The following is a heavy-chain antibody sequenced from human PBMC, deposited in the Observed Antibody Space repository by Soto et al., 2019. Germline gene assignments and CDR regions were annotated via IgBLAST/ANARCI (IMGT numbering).Heavy chain of an antibody. CDR1: GSSISPFY. J-gene: IGHJ4*02. V-gene: IGHV4-59*01. D-gene: IGHD4-17*01. CDR2: IYYTGST. CDR3: TRVGGYYGDYPNFDY. Sequence: SETLSLTCTVSGSSISPFYWGWIREPPWKGLEWIGYIYYTGSTKYNPSLKSRVTLSLGTSRNQLSLKLSSVTAADTAVYFCTRVGGYYGDYPNFDYWGPGTLVTVS.